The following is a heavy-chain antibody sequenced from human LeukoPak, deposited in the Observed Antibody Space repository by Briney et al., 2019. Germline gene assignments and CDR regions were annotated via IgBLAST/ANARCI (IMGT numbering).Heavy chain of an antibody. J-gene: IGHJ4*02. CDR2: ISGSGGST. CDR3: VRDGGVSGYDLLDY. V-gene: IGHV3-23*01. D-gene: IGHD5-12*01. CDR1: GFTFSSYG. Sequence: GGSLRLSCAASGFTFSSYGMHRVRQAPGKGLEWVSAISGSGGSTYYADSVKGRFTISRDNSKNTLYLQMNSLRAEDTAVYYCVRDGGVSGYDLLDYWGQGTLVTVSS.